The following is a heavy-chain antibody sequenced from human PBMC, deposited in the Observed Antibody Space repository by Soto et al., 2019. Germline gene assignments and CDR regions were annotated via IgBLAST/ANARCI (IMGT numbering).Heavy chain of an antibody. CDR1: GYTFSDYY. J-gene: IGHJ6*02. Sequence: PGGSLRLSCAASGYTFSDYYMSWIRQAPREGLQWVSYISNSGSTIYYADSVKGRFTISRDNAKNSLYLQMNSLRAEDTAVYYCARDLLQAYYYYGMDVWGQGTTVTVSS. CDR3: ARDLLQAYYYYGMDV. V-gene: IGHV3-11*01. CDR2: ISNSGSTI.